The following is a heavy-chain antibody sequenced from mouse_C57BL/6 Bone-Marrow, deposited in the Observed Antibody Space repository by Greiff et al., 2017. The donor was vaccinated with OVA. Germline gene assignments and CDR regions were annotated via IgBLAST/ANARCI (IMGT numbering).Heavy chain of an antibody. V-gene: IGHV1-19*01. CDR3: ARGEITTVEDWYFDV. Sequence: VQLQQSGPVLVKPGASVKMSCKASGYTFTDYYMNWVKQSHGKSLEWIGVINPYNGGTSYNQKFKGKATLTVDKSSSTAYMELNSLTSEDSAVYYCARGEITTVEDWYFDVWGTGTTVTVSS. CDR1: GYTFTDYY. D-gene: IGHD1-1*01. J-gene: IGHJ1*03. CDR2: INPYNGGT.